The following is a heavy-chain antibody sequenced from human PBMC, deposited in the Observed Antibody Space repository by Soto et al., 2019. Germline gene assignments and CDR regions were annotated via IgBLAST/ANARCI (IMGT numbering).Heavy chain of an antibody. V-gene: IGHV4-39*01. CDR1: GGSISSSTHY. D-gene: IGHD5-18*01. Sequence: SETLSLTCSVSGGSISSSTHYWGWIRQPPGKGLEWIGSIYYSGSTYYNQSLKSRVTISIDTSKNQFSLKLSSVTAADTALYYCARQDTAMVRWDYYYGMDVWGQGSTVTVSS. CDR2: IYYSGST. J-gene: IGHJ6*02. CDR3: ARQDTAMVRWDYYYGMDV.